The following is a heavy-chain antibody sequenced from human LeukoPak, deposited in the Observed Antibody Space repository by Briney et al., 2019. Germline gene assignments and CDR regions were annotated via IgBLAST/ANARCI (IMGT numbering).Heavy chain of an antibody. J-gene: IGHJ4*02. CDR1: GFTVSSNY. CDR2: IYSGGST. Sequence: TGGSLRLSCAASGFTVSSNYMSWVRQAPGKGLEWVSVIYSGGSTYYADSVKGRFTISRDNSKNTLYLQMNGLRAEDTAVYYCARDLGGVTDYWGQGTLVTASS. CDR3: ARDLGGVTDY. V-gene: IGHV3-53*01. D-gene: IGHD3-16*01.